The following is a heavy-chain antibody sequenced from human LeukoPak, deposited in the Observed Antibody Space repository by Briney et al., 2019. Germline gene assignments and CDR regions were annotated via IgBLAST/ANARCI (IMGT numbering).Heavy chain of an antibody. CDR1: GGSISSYY. CDR2: IYTSGST. J-gene: IGHJ6*02. D-gene: IGHD2-2*01. Sequence: SETLSLTCTVSGGSISSYYWSWIRQPAGKGLEWIGRIYTSGSTNYNPSLKSRATMSVDTSKNQFSLKLSSVTAADTAVYYCARDSLGYCSSTSCPYYYYGMDVWGQGTTVTVSS. CDR3: ARDSLGYCSSTSCPYYYYGMDV. V-gene: IGHV4-4*07.